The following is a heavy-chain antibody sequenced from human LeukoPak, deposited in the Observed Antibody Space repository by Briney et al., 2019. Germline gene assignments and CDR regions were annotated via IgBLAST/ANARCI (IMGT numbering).Heavy chain of an antibody. D-gene: IGHD3-22*01. J-gene: IGHJ4*02. CDR3: ARSPSGYYYDY. Sequence: SETLSLTCTVSGGSISSSNWWSWVRQPPGKGLEWIGEIYHSGSTNYNPSLKSRVTISVDKSKNQFSLKLISVTAADTAVYYCARSPSGYYYDYWGQGTLVTVSS. CDR2: IYHSGST. V-gene: IGHV4-4*02. CDR1: GGSISSSNW.